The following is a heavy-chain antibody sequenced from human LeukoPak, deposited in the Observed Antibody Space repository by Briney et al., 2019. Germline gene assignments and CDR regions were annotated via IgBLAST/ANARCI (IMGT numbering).Heavy chain of an antibody. CDR1: GITFSHYG. Sequence: GGSLRLSCTASGITFSHYGMHWVRQAPGRGLKWLAGIWYDGTNKYYADSVKGRFTISRDNSRNTLYLQMNSLRVEDTAMYSCARDPAGNRGNFDYWGQGTLVTVSS. CDR3: ARDPAGNRGNFDY. D-gene: IGHD6-13*01. CDR2: IWYDGTNK. J-gene: IGHJ4*02. V-gene: IGHV3-33*01.